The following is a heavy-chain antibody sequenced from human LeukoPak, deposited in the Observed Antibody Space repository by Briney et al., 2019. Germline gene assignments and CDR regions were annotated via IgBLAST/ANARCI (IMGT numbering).Heavy chain of an antibody. J-gene: IGHJ4*02. D-gene: IGHD3-22*01. V-gene: IGHV3-21*01. Sequence: GGSLRLSCAASGFTFSSYSMNWVRQAPGKGLEWVSSISSSSSYIYYADSVKGRFTISRDNAKNSLYLQMNSLRAEDTAVYYCARDWTPYYYDSSGYPDYWGQGTLVTVSS. CDR3: ARDWTPYYYDSSGYPDY. CDR1: GFTFSSYS. CDR2: ISSSSSYI.